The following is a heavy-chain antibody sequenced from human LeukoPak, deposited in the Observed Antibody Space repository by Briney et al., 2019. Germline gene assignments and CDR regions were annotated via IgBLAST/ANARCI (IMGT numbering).Heavy chain of an antibody. CDR3: ARAPGYYYGMDV. J-gene: IGHJ6*02. V-gene: IGHV3-66*01. Sequence: GGSLRLSCAASGFTFSSNYMSWVRQAPGKGLEWVSVIYSGGSTYYADSVKGRFTISRDNSKNTLYLQMNSLRAEDTAVYYCARAPGYYYGMDVWGQGTTVTVSS. CDR2: IYSGGST. CDR1: GFTFSSNY.